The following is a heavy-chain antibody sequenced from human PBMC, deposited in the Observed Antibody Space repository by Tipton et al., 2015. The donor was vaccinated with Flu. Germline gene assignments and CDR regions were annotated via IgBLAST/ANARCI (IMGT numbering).Heavy chain of an antibody. CDR2: ISSSGSTI. D-gene: IGHD7-27*01. J-gene: IGHJ4*02. CDR3: ATLTGDDY. V-gene: IGHV3-48*03. CDR1: GFTFSTYE. Sequence: SLRLSCAASGFTFSTYEMNWVRLAPGKGLEWLSYISSSGSTISYADAVKGRFTISRDNAKKSLYLQTNSLRAEDTAVYYCATLTGDDYRGQGTLVTVSS.